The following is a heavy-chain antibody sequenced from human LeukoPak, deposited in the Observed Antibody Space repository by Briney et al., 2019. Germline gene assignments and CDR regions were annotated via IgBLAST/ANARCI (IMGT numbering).Heavy chain of an antibody. D-gene: IGHD3-10*01. CDR1: GFTFSSYA. CDR2: ISYDGSNK. CDR3: ARVSLVRGVINAFDI. V-gene: IGHV3-30*04. J-gene: IGHJ3*02. Sequence: PGGSLRLSCAASGFTFSSYAMHWVRQAPGKGLEWVAVISYDGSNKYYADSVKGRFTISRDNSKNTLYLQMNSLRAEDTAVYYCARVSLVRGVINAFDIWGQGTMVTVSS.